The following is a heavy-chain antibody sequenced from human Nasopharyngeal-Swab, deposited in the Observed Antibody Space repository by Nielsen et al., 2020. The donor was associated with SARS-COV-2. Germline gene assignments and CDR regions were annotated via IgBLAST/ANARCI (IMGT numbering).Heavy chain of an antibody. CDR1: GFIFGDYA. V-gene: IGHV3-49*03. D-gene: IGHD3-3*02. CDR3: ARSISRGEGNAFDFDL. J-gene: IGHJ4*02. CDR2: IRSKTYGETT. Sequence: GGSLRLSCTGSGFIFGDYAMTWIRQAPGKGLEWVGFIRSKTYGETTEFAASVKGRFGISRDDSKSVAYLQMTSLKIEDTAVYFCARSISRGEGNAFDFDLWGQGTPVTVSS.